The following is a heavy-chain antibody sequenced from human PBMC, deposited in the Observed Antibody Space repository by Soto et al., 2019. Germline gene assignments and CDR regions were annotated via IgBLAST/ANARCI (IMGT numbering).Heavy chain of an antibody. CDR2: IYYSGSP. CDR3: ARAQSVWGTPYDLDY. D-gene: IGHD3-16*01. J-gene: IGHJ4*02. Sequence: QVQLHESGPGLVKPSQTLSLTCTFSGGSISSGGYYWRWIRQHPGKRLEWVWYIYYSGSPYYNPSLKSRVSISVDTSKNQFSLRLSSVTAADTAVYYCARAQSVWGTPYDLDYWGQGTLVTVSS. CDR1: GGSISSGGYY. V-gene: IGHV4-31*03.